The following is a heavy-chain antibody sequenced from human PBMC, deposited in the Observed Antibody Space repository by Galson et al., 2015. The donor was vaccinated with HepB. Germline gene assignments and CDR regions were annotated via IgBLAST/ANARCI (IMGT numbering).Heavy chain of an antibody. Sequence: QVQLQESGPGLVKPSQTLSLTCIVSGGSISSGDYYWTWIRQPPGRGLEWIGYAHYSESTYYNPSLKSRITISLDTSKNQFSLRLNSVTAADTAVYYCATRITIFGSTWFDYWGQGTLVTVSS. D-gene: IGHD3-3*01. CDR1: GGSISSGDYY. J-gene: IGHJ4*02. CDR2: AHYSEST. CDR3: ATRITIFGSTWFDY. V-gene: IGHV4-30-4*01.